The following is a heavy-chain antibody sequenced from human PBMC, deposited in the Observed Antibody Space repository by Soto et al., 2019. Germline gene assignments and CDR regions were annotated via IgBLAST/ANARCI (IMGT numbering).Heavy chain of an antibody. D-gene: IGHD3-22*01. CDR1: GFTFSSYA. Sequence: PGGSLRLSCAASGFTFSSYAMSWVRQAPGKGLEWVSAISGSGGSTYYADSVKGRFTISRDNSKNTLYLQMNSLRAEDTAVYYCAKKRLIYDSSGYYPPDAFDIWGQGTMVTVSS. CDR3: AKKRLIYDSSGYYPPDAFDI. V-gene: IGHV3-23*01. CDR2: ISGSGGST. J-gene: IGHJ3*02.